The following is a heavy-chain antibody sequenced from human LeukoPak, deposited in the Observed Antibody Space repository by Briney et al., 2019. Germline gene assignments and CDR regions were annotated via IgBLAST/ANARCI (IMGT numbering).Heavy chain of an antibody. D-gene: IGHD6-19*01. CDR1: GFTLSRYW. V-gene: IGHV3-7*01. CDR2: MKQDGSEK. J-gene: IGHJ4*02. Sequence: GGSLRLSCAASGFTLSRYWMSWVRQAPGKGLEWVASMKQDGSEKYYVDSVKGRFTISRDNAKNSLYLQMNSLRAEDAAVYYCARGEQQWLIYYFDYWGQGTLVTVSS. CDR3: ARGEQQWLIYYFDY.